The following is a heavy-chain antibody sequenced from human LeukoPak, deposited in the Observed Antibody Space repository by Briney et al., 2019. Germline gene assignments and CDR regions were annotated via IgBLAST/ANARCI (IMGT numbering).Heavy chain of an antibody. CDR1: GGSISSYY. CDR3: AKDLWDIVVVVAATVFDAFDI. CDR2: IYYSWST. J-gene: IGHJ3*02. Sequence: SETLSLTCTVSGGSISSYYWSWIRQPPGKGLEWIGYIYYSWSTNYNPSLKSRVTISVDTSKNQFSLKLSSVTAADTAVYYCAKDLWDIVVVVAATVFDAFDIWGQGTMVTVSS. D-gene: IGHD2-15*01. V-gene: IGHV4-59*12.